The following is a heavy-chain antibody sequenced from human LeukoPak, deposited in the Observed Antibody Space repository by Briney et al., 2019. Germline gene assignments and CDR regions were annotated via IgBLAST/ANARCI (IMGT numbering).Heavy chain of an antibody. CDR2: ISRSGSTI. CDR3: ARDGSPNCTYGVCYTWVYYDYYMDG. J-gene: IGHJ6*03. CDR1: GFTFRSYS. Sequence: GGSLRLSCAASGFTFRSYSMSWVRQAPGKGLEWVSDISRSGSTIYYADSVKGRFTISRDNDKNSLYLQMNSLRAEDTAVYYCARDGSPNCTYGVCYTWVYYDYYMDGWGKGTTVTVSS. D-gene: IGHD2-8*01. V-gene: IGHV3-48*01.